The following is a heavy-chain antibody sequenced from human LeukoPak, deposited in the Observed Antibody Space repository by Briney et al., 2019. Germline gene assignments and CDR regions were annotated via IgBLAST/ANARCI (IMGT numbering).Heavy chain of an antibody. J-gene: IGHJ4*02. Sequence: SETLSLTCTVSGGSISSYYWSWIRQPPGKGLEWIGYIYYSRSNNYNPSLKSRVTISVDTSKNQFSLKLSSVTAADTAVYYCARVRYYDILTGYYGGGYFDYWGQGTLVTVSS. CDR3: ARVRYYDILTGYYGGGYFDY. D-gene: IGHD3-9*01. V-gene: IGHV4-59*01. CDR1: GGSISSYY. CDR2: IYYSRSN.